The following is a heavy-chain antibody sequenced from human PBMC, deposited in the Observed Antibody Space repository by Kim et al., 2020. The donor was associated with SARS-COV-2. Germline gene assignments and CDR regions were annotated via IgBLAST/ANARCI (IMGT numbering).Heavy chain of an antibody. CDR2: INQDGSDA. CDR1: GFIFRGFW. D-gene: IGHD4-17*01. CDR3: ARVLGDYGDYSVSWFHP. V-gene: IGHV3-7*01. Sequence: GGSLRLSCASSGFIFRGFWMSWVRQAPGRGLEWVANINQDGSDAFYVDSVKGRFTISRDNTKKSLYLQMSSLRVADTAVYYCARVLGDYGDYSVSWFHPWGQGTLVTVSS. J-gene: IGHJ5*02.